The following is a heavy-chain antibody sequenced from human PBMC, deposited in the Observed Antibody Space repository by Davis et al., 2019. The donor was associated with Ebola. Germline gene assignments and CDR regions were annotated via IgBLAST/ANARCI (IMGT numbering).Heavy chain of an antibody. J-gene: IGHJ6*02. Sequence: AASVKVSCKASGGTFSSYAISWVRQAPGQGLEWMGRIIPILGIANYAQKFQGRVTITADKSTSTAYMELSSLRSEDTAVYYCAREGGYDLSFYYGMDVWGQGTTVTVSS. CDR2: IIPILGIA. D-gene: IGHD5-12*01. CDR3: AREGGYDLSFYYGMDV. CDR1: GGTFSSYA. V-gene: IGHV1-69*04.